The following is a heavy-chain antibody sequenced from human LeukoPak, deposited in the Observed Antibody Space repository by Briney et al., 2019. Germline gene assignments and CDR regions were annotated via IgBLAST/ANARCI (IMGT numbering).Heavy chain of an antibody. D-gene: IGHD3-3*01. CDR1: GFTFDDCA. CDR2: ISWNSGSI. CDR3: AKDRTIFGVVITDGGAFDI. Sequence: GGSLRLSCAASGFTFDDCAMHWVRQAPGKGLEWVSGISWNSGSIGYADSVKGRFTISRDNAKNSLYLQMNSLRAEDTALYYCAKDRTIFGVVITDGGAFDIWGQGTMVTVSS. J-gene: IGHJ3*02. V-gene: IGHV3-9*01.